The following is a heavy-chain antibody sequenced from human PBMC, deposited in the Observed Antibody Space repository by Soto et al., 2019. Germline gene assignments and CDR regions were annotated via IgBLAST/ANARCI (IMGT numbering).Heavy chain of an antibody. J-gene: IGHJ6*02. CDR1: GGPVSSGSFY. V-gene: IGHV4-61*01. Sequence: PSETLSLTCTVSGGPVSSGSFYWTWIRQPPGKGLEWIGYIYNSETTNYNPSLKRRVTMLVDTSKNQFSLILTSVTAADTAVYYCERDRILDGLDVWGQGTTVTVSS. CDR3: ERDRILDGLDV. CDR2: IYNSETT.